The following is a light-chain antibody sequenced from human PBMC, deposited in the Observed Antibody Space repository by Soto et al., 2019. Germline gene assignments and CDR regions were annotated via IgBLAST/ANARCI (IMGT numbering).Light chain of an antibody. V-gene: IGKV3D-15*01. CDR2: GAS. CDR1: QSVGTN. Sequence: ERVMTQSPVTLSVSPGESVTLSCRASQSVGTNLAWYQQKPGQAPRLLIFGASYRATGIPARFSGSGSGTEFNLTISSLQSEDFAVYFCQQYDDWLRLTFGGGTKVDIK. CDR3: QQYDDWLRLT. J-gene: IGKJ4*01.